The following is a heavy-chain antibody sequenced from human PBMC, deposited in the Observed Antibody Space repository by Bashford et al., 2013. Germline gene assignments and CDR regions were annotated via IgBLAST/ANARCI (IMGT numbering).Heavy chain of an antibody. J-gene: IGHJ6*02. D-gene: IGHD6-19*01. CDR2: MSYDGNNE. CDR3: AKDGPYSSGWFGGEITTTEAMDV. V-gene: IGHV3-30*18. Sequence: VRQAPGRGLEWVAVMSYDGNNEFYGDSVKGRFRISRDNSKNTVFLQMNSLRPEDTALYYCAKDGPYSSGWFGGEITTTEAMDVVGPRDHGSPSP.